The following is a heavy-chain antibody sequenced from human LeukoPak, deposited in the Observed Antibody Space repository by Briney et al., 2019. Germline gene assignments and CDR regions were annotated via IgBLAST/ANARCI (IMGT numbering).Heavy chain of an antibody. CDR1: GGSISRYY. CDR3: ARLTVTTSSLDP. D-gene: IGHD4-11*01. V-gene: IGHV4-59*01. CDR2: ISYSGST. J-gene: IGHJ5*02. Sequence: SETLSLTCIVSGGSISRYYWSWIRQPPGKRLEWIGTISYSGSTNYNPSLKSRVTISVDTSKNQFSLKLSSVTAADTAVYYCARLTVTTSSLDPWGQGTLVTVSS.